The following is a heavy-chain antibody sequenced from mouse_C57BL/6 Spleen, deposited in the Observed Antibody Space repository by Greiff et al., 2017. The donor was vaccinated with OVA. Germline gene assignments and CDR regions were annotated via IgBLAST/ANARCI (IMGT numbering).Heavy chain of an antibody. Sequence: EVKLMESGGALVKPGGSLKLSCAASGFTFSSYGMSWVRQTPDKRLEWVATISSGGSYTYYPDSVTGRFTISRDNAKNTLYLQMSSLKSEDTAMYYCASPNWGAMDYWGQGTSVTVSS. CDR2: ISSGGSYT. J-gene: IGHJ4*01. D-gene: IGHD4-1*01. CDR1: GFTFSSYG. V-gene: IGHV5-6*01. CDR3: ASPNWGAMDY.